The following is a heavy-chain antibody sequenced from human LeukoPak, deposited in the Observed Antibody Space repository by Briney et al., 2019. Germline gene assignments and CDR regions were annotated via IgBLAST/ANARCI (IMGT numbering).Heavy chain of an antibody. Sequence: SVKVSCKASGGTFSSYAISWVRQALGQGLEWMGGIIPIFGTANYAQKFQGRVTMTRNTSISTAYMELSSLRSEDTAVYYCARGPLWELLRYWGQGTLVTVSS. J-gene: IGHJ4*02. CDR3: ARGPLWELLRY. V-gene: IGHV1-69*05. D-gene: IGHD1-26*01. CDR2: IIPIFGTA. CDR1: GGTFSSYA.